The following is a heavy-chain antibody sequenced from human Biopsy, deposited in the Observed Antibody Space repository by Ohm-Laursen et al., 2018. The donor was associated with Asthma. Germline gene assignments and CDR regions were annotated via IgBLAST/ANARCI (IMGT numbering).Heavy chain of an antibody. Sequence: SLRLSCAASGFTFSNAWMSWVRQAPGKGLEWLGRIRSTNGGGTTDYAAAVKGRVTISRDDSQNTLYLQMSSLTTEDTAVYFCSTNRLWFGESPYYFDYWGQGSLVTVSS. J-gene: IGHJ4*02. CDR2: IRSTNGGGTT. V-gene: IGHV3-15*01. CDR1: GFTFSNAW. D-gene: IGHD3-10*01. CDR3: STNRLWFGESPYYFDY.